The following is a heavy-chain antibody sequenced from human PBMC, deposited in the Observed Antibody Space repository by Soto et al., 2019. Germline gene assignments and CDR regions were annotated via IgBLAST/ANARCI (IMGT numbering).Heavy chain of an antibody. CDR2: IYYSGST. CDR3: ARHGGYCSSTSCYGDWFDP. J-gene: IGHJ5*02. Sequence: QVQLQESGPGLVKPSETLSLTCTVSGGSISSYYWSWIRQPPGKGLEWIGYIYYSGSTNYNPSLKRRVTISVDTSKNQFSLKLSSVTAADTAVYYCARHGGYCSSTSCYGDWFDPWGQGTLVTVSS. V-gene: IGHV4-59*08. D-gene: IGHD2-2*01. CDR1: GGSISSYY.